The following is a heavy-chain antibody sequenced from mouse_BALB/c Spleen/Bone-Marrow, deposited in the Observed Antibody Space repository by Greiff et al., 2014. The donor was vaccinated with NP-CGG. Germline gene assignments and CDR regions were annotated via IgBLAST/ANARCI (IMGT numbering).Heavy chain of an antibody. CDR2: ISNLAYSI. D-gene: IGHD2-1*01. V-gene: IGHV5-15*02. Sequence: DVHLVESGGALVQPGGSRKLSCAASGFTFSDCGMAWVRQAPGKGPEWVAFISNLAYSIYYTDTVTGRFTISRENAKNTLYLEMSSLRSEDTAMYYGARETTRGAMDYWGQGTSVTVSS. J-gene: IGHJ4*01. CDR1: GFTFSDCG. CDR3: ARETTRGAMDY.